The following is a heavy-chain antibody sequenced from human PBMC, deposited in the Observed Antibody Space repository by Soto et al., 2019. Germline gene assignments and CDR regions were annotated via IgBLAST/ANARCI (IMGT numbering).Heavy chain of an antibody. CDR3: AISQDRGCRNTFIY. V-gene: IGHV3-9*01. CDR2: INWKSDI. Sequence: GGFVLLSCAVDGLTFDYNAMHWVRQAPEKGLEWVSGINWKSDIGYADSVKGRFTISRDNAENSLYLQMNSLRAEDTALYYCAISQDRGCRNTFIYWGQGTQVPVSS. D-gene: IGHD3-16*01. CDR1: GLTFDYNA. J-gene: IGHJ4*02.